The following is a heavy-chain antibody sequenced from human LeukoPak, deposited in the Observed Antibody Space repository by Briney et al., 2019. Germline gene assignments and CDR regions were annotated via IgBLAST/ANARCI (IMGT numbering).Heavy chain of an antibody. J-gene: IGHJ4*02. CDR3: TTRGGSFSIFDY. Sequence: RGSLRLSCAASGFTFSSYAMSCVRQAPGKRLEWVSAISGSGGSTYYADSVKGRFTISRDNSKNTLYLQMNSLRAEDTAVYYCTTRGGSFSIFDYWGQGTLVTVS. CDR1: GFTFSSYA. CDR2: ISGSGGST. V-gene: IGHV3-23*01. D-gene: IGHD1-26*01.